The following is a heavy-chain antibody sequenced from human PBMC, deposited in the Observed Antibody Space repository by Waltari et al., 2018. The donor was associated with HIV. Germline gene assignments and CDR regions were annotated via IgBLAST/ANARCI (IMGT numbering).Heavy chain of an antibody. V-gene: IGHV3-48*03. CDR2: ISSIVSTI. CDR1: GFTFSTYE. Sequence: EVQVVESGGGLVQPGGSLRLSCPASGFTFSTYEMNWVRQAPGKGLEWVSYISSIVSTIYDADSVKGRFTISRDNAKNALYLQMNSLRAEDTAVYFCAREGSSYYGLDYWGRGTLVTVSS. CDR3: AREGSSYYGLDY. D-gene: IGHD1-26*01. J-gene: IGHJ4*02.